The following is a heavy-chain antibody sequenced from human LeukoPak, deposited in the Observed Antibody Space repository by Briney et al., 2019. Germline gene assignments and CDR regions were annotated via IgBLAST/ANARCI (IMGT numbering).Heavy chain of an antibody. CDR3: ARDSSSGWRYLGRFNAFDI. CDR2: IWYDGSNK. Sequence: GGSLRLSCAASGFTFSNAWMSWVRQAPGKGLEWVAVIWYDGSNKYYADSVKGRFTISRDNSKNTLYLQMNSLRAEDTAVYYCARDSSSGWRYLGRFNAFDIWGQGTMVTVSS. D-gene: IGHD6-19*01. CDR1: GFTFSNAW. J-gene: IGHJ3*02. V-gene: IGHV3-33*08.